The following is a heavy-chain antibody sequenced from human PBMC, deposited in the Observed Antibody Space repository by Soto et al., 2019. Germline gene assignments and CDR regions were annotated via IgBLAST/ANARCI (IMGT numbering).Heavy chain of an antibody. J-gene: IGHJ6*02. Sequence: GGSLRLSCTASGFTFGDYAMSWVRQAPGKGLEWVGFIRSKAYGGTTEYAASVKGRFTISRDDSKSIAYLQMNSLKTEDTAVYYCTRDSSSFYYYYYGMDVWGQGTSVTVSS. V-gene: IGHV3-49*04. CDR2: IRSKAYGGTT. D-gene: IGHD6-6*01. CDR3: TRDSSSFYYYYYGMDV. CDR1: GFTFGDYA.